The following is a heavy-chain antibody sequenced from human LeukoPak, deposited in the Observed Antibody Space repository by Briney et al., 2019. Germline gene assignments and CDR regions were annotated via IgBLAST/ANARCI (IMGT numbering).Heavy chain of an antibody. V-gene: IGHV4-34*01. CDR3: ATRYEFWSGYFAY. D-gene: IGHD3-3*01. J-gene: IGHJ4*02. CDR1: GGSFSGYY. CDR2: INHSGST. Sequence: SQTLSLTCAVYGGSFSGYYWSWSRQPPGKGLEWIGEINHSGSTNYNPSLKSLVTISVDTSKNQFSLKLSSVTAADTAVYYCATRYEFWSGYFAYWGQGTLVTVSS.